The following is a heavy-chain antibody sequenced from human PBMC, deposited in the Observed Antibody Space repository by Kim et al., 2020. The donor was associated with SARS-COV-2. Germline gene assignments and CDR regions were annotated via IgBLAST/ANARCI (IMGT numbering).Heavy chain of an antibody. Sequence: SETLSLTCAVYGGSFSGYYWSWIRQPPGKGLEWIGEINHSGSTNYNPSLKSRVTISVDTSKNQFSLKLSSVTAADTAVYYCARDERYCSGGSCYPGAVYYGMDVWGQGTTVTVSS. CDR2: INHSGST. J-gene: IGHJ6*02. D-gene: IGHD2-15*01. V-gene: IGHV4-34*01. CDR3: ARDERYCSGGSCYPGAVYYGMDV. CDR1: GGSFSGYY.